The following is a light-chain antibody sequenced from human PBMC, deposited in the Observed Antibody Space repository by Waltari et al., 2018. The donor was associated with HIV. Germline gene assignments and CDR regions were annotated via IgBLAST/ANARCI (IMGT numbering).Light chain of an antibody. V-gene: IGLV2-14*01. CDR3: SSYTSSSTPHVV. J-gene: IGLJ2*01. Sequence: QSALTQPASVSGSPGQSITISCTGTSSDVVGYNYFSWYQQHPGKAPKLMIYEVSNRPSGVSNRFSGSKSGNTASLTISGLQAEDEADYYCSSYTSSSTPHVVFGGGTKLTVL. CDR1: SSDVVGYNY. CDR2: EVS.